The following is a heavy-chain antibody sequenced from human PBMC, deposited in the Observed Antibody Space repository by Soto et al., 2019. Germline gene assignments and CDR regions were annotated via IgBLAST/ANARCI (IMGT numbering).Heavy chain of an antibody. CDR3: ARGVGSSPPRY. Sequence: PSETLSLTCTISGGSISVYYLSWIRQPPGQALEWIGYIYDNGSPYYNPSLRSRVIISADTSKNQISLKLTSATAADTAVYYCARGVGSSPPRYWGRGTLVTVSS. CDR2: IYDNGSP. CDR1: GGSISVYY. J-gene: IGHJ4*02. D-gene: IGHD1-26*01. V-gene: IGHV4-59*01.